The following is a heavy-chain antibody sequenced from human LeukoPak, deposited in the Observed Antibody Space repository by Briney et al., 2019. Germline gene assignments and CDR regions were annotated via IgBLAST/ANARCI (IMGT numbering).Heavy chain of an antibody. J-gene: IGHJ4*02. CDR1: GDSISSYY. D-gene: IGHD5-12*01. V-gene: IGHV4-59*12. CDR2: LYYSGST. CDR3: ARVDGYNAFDY. Sequence: SETLSLTCTVSGDSISSYYWTWIRQPPGKGLEWIGNLYYSGSTNYNPSLKSRVTISVDRSKNQFSLKLSSVTAADTAVYYCARVDGYNAFDYWGQGTLVTVSS.